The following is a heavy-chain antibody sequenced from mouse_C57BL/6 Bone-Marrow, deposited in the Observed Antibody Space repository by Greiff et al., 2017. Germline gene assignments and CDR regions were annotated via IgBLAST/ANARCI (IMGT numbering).Heavy chain of an antibody. D-gene: IGHD1-1*01. CDR3: ARDASTVVATGYFDV. CDR2: INYDGSST. Sequence: DVMLVESEGGLVQPGSSMKLSCTASGFTFSDYYMAWVRQVPETGLEWVANINYDGSSTYYLDSLMIRFIIARDNAKNILYLQMSSLKSEDTATYYGARDASTVVATGYFDVWGTGTTVTVSS. J-gene: IGHJ1*03. CDR1: GFTFSDYY. V-gene: IGHV5-16*01.